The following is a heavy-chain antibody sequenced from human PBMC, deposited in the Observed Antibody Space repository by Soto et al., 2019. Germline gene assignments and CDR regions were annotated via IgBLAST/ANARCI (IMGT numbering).Heavy chain of an antibody. D-gene: IGHD3-3*01. CDR2: IYYSGST. CDR3: ARRIYDFWSGSYYGMDV. Sequence: PSETLSLTGTVSGGSISSSSYYWGWIRQPPGKGLEWIGSIYYSGSTYYNPSLKSRVTISVDTSKNQFSLKLSSVTAADTAVYYCARRIYDFWSGSYYGMDVWGQGTTVTVSS. J-gene: IGHJ6*02. V-gene: IGHV4-39*01. CDR1: GGSISSSSYY.